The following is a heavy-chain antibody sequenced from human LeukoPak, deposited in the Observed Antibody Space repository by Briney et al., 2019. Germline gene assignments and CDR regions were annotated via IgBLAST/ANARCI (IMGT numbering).Heavy chain of an antibody. CDR2: IYYSGRT. D-gene: IGHD1-26*01. J-gene: IGHJ6*04. Sequence: LGTLCLSCTVSGVSVSSGSSYWGWIRQPPGKGLEWIRYIYYSGRTNYNPSLKSRVNISVDTSNNQFSRKLSSVTAADTTVYYGARGWDVSVGIDVWGKGATVTVS. CDR1: GVSVSSGSSY. CDR3: ARGWDVSVGIDV. V-gene: IGHV4-61*01.